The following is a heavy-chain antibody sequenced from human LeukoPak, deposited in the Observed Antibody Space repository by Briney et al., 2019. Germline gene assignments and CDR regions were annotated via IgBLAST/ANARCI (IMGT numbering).Heavy chain of an antibody. CDR3: ANDLSSSRNY. V-gene: IGHV3-30*18. CDR2: ISYDGSNK. J-gene: IGHJ4*02. D-gene: IGHD6-13*01. Sequence: GGSLRLSCAASGFTFSSYGMHWARQAPGKGLEWVAVISYDGSNKYYADSVKGRFTISRVNSKNTLYLQMNSLRAEDTAVYYCANDLSSSRNYWGQGTLVTVSS. CDR1: GFTFSSYG.